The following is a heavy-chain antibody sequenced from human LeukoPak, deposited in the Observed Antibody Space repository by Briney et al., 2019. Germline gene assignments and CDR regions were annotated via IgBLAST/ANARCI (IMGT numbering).Heavy chain of an antibody. CDR2: IWYDGSNK. J-gene: IGHJ6*02. V-gene: IGHV3-33*08. CDR3: ARDRPGDDILTGYYPSPYYYYGMDV. CDR1: GFTFSSYW. D-gene: IGHD3-9*01. Sequence: QTGGSLRLSCAASGFTFSSYWMHWVRQAPGKGLEWVAVIWYDGSNKYYADSVKGRFTISRDNSKNTLYLQMNSLRAEDTAVYYCARDRPGDDILTGYYPSPYYYYGMDVWGQGTTVTVSS.